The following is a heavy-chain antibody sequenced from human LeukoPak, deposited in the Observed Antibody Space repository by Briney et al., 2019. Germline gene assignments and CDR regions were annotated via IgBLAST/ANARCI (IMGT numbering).Heavy chain of an antibody. CDR1: GGTFSIYA. Sequence: GASVKVSCKASGGTFSIYAISWVRQAPGQGLEWMGGIIPIFGTANYAQKFQGRVTITADESTSTAYMELSSLRSEDTAVYYCAIQKDPAPPGNWYFDLWGRGTLVTVSS. CDR3: AIQKDPAPPGNWYFDL. D-gene: IGHD1-26*01. V-gene: IGHV1-69*13. CDR2: IIPIFGTA. J-gene: IGHJ2*01.